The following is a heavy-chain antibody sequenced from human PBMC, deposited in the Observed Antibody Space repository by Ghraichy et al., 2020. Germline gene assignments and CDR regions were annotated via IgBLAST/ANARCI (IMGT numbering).Heavy chain of an antibody. CDR3: GRGRKGYYDSGSYNPKYYLDS. CDR1: GGPFSGYY. CDR2: INHIGSA. J-gene: IGHJ4*02. V-gene: IGHV4-34*01. D-gene: IGHD3-10*01. Sequence: SETLSLTCAVYGGPFSGYYWSWIRQPPGKGLEWIGEINHIGSAIYIPSLKSRVTIAIDTSKNHFFLKLGSVTATDTAVYYGGRGRKGYYDSGSYNPKYYLDSWGQGTLVTVSS.